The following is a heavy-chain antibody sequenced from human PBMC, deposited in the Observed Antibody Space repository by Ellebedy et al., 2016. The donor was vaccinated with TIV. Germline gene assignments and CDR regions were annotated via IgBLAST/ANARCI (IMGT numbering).Heavy chain of an antibody. CDR3: ARHPTLGYGMDV. V-gene: IGHV3-13*01. CDR2: IGTAGDT. D-gene: IGHD3-16*01. CDR1: GFTFSNYD. Sequence: GGSLRLSCAASGFTFSNYDFHWVRQPTGKGLEWVSAIGTAGDTYYPGSVKGRFTISRENAKNSLYLQMNSLRAGDTAVYYCARHPTLGYGMDVWGQGTTVTVSS. J-gene: IGHJ6*02.